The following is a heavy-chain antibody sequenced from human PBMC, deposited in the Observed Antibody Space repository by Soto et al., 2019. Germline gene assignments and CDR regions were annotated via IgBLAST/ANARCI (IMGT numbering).Heavy chain of an antibody. Sequence: GGSLRLSCAASGFTFSSYGMHWVRQAPGKGLEWVAVIWYDGSNKYYADSVKGRFTISRDNSKNTLHLQMNSLRAEDTAVYYCARELRYFGAYYYYYGMDVWGQGTTVTVSS. V-gene: IGHV3-33*01. D-gene: IGHD3-9*01. CDR1: GFTFSSYG. CDR3: ARELRYFGAYYYYYGMDV. J-gene: IGHJ6*02. CDR2: IWYDGSNK.